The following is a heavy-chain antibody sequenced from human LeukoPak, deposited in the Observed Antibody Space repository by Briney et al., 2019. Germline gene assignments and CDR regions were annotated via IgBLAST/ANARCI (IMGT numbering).Heavy chain of an antibody. V-gene: IGHV3-21*01. CDR1: GFTFSSYS. Sequence: GGSLRLSCAASGFTFSSYSMNWVRQAPGKGLEWVSPISSSSSYIYYADSVKGRFTISRDNAKNSLYLQMNSLRAEDTAVYYCARGGVARQDYVPLYWGQGTLVTVSS. J-gene: IGHJ4*02. CDR2: ISSSSSYI. CDR3: ARGGVARQDYVPLY. D-gene: IGHD3-10*02.